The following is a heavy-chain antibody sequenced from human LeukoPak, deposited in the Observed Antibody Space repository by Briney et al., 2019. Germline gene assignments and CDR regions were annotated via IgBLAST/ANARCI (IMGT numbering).Heavy chain of an antibody. CDR2: MNPNSGNT. CDR3: ARVNYDILTGYFDY. CDR1: GYTFTSYD. V-gene: IGHV1-8*01. Sequence: ASVTVSFKASGYTFTSYDINWVRQATGQGREWMGWMNPNSGNTGYAQKFQGRVTMTRNTSISTAYMELSSLRSEDTAVYYCARVNYDILTGYFDYWGQGTLVTVSS. D-gene: IGHD3-9*01. J-gene: IGHJ4*02.